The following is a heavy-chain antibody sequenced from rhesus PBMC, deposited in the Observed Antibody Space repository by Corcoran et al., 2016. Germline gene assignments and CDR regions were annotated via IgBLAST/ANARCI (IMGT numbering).Heavy chain of an antibody. CDR2: INGYTGRT. D-gene: IGHD4-29*01. Sequence: QVQLQESGPGLLKPSETLSLTCAVSGVSFRSYWWNWIRQSPGKGLEWIGEINGYTGRTNSHPSLQSRVTISMDVSTSQFSLRLTSVTAADTAVYYCTSPIRYRFDVWGPGVLVSVSS. V-gene: IGHV4-80*01. J-gene: IGHJ5-1*01. CDR1: GVSFRSYW. CDR3: TSPIRYRFDV.